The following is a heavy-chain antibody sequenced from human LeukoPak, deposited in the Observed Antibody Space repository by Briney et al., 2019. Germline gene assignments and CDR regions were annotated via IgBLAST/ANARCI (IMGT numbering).Heavy chain of an antibody. CDR3: ARLDIVVVPAAIEY. Sequence: SETLSLTCAVSGYSISSGYYWGWIRQPPGKGLEWIGSIYHSGSTYYNPSLKSRVTISVDTSKNRFSLKLSSVTAADTAVYYCARLDIVVVPAAIEYWGQGTLVTVSS. J-gene: IGHJ4*02. CDR2: IYHSGST. CDR1: GYSISSGYY. D-gene: IGHD2-2*02. V-gene: IGHV4-38-2*01.